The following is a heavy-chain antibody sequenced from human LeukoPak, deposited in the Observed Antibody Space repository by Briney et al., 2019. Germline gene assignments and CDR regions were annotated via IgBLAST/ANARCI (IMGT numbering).Heavy chain of an antibody. CDR3: AATYCSSTSCYALDY. CDR1: GFTFSSFG. CDR2: IRYEGSKE. J-gene: IGHJ4*02. D-gene: IGHD2-2*01. Sequence: GGSLRLSCAASGFTFSSFGMYWVRQAPGKGLEWVAFIRYEGSKEYYADSVKGRFTISRDNSENTLYLQMESLRPEDTAVYFCAATYCSSTSCYALDYWGQGTLVTVSS. V-gene: IGHV3-30*02.